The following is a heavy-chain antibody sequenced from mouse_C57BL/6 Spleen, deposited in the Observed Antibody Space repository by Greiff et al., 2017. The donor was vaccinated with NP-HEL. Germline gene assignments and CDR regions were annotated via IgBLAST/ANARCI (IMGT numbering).Heavy chain of an antibody. D-gene: IGHD1-1*02. CDR3: ASYGTGHGVDY. CDR1: GYTFTSYW. Sequence: QVQLQQPGAELVKPGASVKLSCKASGYTFTSYWMHWVKQRPGQGLEWIGMIHPNSGSTNYTEKFKSKATLTVDKSSSTAYMQLSSLTSEDSAVYYGASYGTGHGVDYWGQGTMLTVSS. V-gene: IGHV1-64*01. J-gene: IGHJ2*01. CDR2: IHPNSGST.